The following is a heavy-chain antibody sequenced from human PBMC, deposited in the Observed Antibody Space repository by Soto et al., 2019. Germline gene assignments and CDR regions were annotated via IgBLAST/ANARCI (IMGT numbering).Heavy chain of an antibody. CDR1: GFTFSSYI. CDR2: ISSSSSYI. Sequence: PGGSLRLSCAASGFTFSSYIMNWVRQAPGKGLEWVSSISSSSSYIYYADSVKGRFTISRDNAKNSLYLQMNSLRAEDTAVYYCARGDKAYDFWSGYNYYYYGMDVWGQGTTVTVSS. D-gene: IGHD3-3*01. V-gene: IGHV3-21*01. CDR3: ARGDKAYDFWSGYNYYYYGMDV. J-gene: IGHJ6*02.